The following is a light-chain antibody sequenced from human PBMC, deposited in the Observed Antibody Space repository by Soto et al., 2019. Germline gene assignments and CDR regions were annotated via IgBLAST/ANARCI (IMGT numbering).Light chain of an antibody. Sequence: DILLTQSPGTLSLSPGERATLSCRASQSVSSTYLAWYQHKPGQAPRLLIYGASSRATVIPDRFSGGGSGTDFTLTISRLEPEDFAVYYCQEYGNSRTFGQGTKVEIK. V-gene: IGKV3-20*01. CDR3: QEYGNSRT. CDR2: GAS. J-gene: IGKJ1*01. CDR1: QSVSSTY.